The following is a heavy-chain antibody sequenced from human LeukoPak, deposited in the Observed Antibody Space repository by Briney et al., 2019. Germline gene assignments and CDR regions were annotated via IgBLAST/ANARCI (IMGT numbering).Heavy chain of an antibody. D-gene: IGHD3-10*01. CDR3: AREGHINLLRGVIIGVFDY. CDR2: ISGSGGST. J-gene: IGHJ4*02. V-gene: IGHV3-23*01. CDR1: GFTFSSYA. Sequence: GGSLRLSCAASGFTFSSYAMSWVRQAPGKGLEWVSAISGSGGSTYYADSVKGRFTISRDNSKNTMYLEMNSLRVEDTAVYYCAREGHINLLRGVIIGVFDYWGQGTLVTVSS.